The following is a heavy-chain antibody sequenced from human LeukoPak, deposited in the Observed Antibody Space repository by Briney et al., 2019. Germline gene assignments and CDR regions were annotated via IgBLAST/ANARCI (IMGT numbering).Heavy chain of an antibody. V-gene: IGHV3-15*01. CDR3: TLPVKVDVATGINYYYGMDV. J-gene: IGHJ6*02. Sequence: PGGSLRLSCAASGFTFSNVWMTWVRQAPGKGLEWVGRIKSNGDGVTTDYAAPVKGRFTISRDDSKNTLYLQMNSLKSEDTAVYYCTLPVKVDVATGINYYYGMDVWGQGTTVTVS. CDR1: GFTFSNVW. D-gene: IGHD5-24*01. CDR2: IKSNGDGVTT.